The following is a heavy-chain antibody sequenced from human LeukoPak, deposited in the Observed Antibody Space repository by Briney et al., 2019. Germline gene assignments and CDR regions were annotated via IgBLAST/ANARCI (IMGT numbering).Heavy chain of an antibody. J-gene: IGHJ3*02. D-gene: IGHD3-10*01. CDR1: GGSISSYH. CDR3: ARDLVLLWFGELLPRSFDI. Sequence: SETLSLTCTVSGGSISSYHWSWIRQPPGKGLECIGFIYYSGSTNYNPSLKSRVTISVDTSKNQFSLKLSSVTAADTAVYYCARDLVLLWFGELLPRSFDIWGQGTMVTVSS. V-gene: IGHV4-59*12. CDR2: IYYSGST.